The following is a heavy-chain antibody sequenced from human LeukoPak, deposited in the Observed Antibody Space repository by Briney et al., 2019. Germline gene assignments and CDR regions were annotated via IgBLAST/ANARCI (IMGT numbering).Heavy chain of an antibody. CDR1: GGSFSGYY. CDR3: ARDSNWFDP. J-gene: IGHJ5*02. Sequence: SETLSLTCAVYGGSFSGYYWSWIRQPPRKGLEWIGEINHSGSTNYNPSLESRVTISVDTSKNQFSLKLSSVTAADTAVYYCARDSNWFDPWGQGTLVTVSS. V-gene: IGHV4-34*01. CDR2: INHSGST.